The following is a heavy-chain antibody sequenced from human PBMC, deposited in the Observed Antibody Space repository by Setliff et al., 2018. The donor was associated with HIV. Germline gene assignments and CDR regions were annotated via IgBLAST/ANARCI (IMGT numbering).Heavy chain of an antibody. V-gene: IGHV4-38-2*02. J-gene: IGHJ4*01. Sequence: KPSETLSLTCLVFGYSINDGYHWGWIRQSPRKGLEWIGSIYNSGRASYNPSRRSRASLSIDTSKNRFSLRLNPVTAADTAVYYCVRDRALRFSQSPSLHYFDVWGQGILVTVS. CDR1: GYSINDGYH. CDR3: VRDRALRFSQSPSLHYFDV. CDR2: IYNSGRA.